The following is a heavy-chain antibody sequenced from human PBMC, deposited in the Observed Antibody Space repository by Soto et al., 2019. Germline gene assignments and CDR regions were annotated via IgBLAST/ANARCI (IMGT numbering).Heavy chain of an antibody. Sequence: EVQLLESGGGLVQPGGSLRLSCAASGFTFSSYAMSWVRQAPGKGLEWVSAISGSGGSTYYADSVKGWFTISRDNSKNTLYLQMNSLRAEDTAVYYCAKDEEQWLALPYYFDYWGQGTLVTVSS. CDR3: AKDEEQWLALPYYFDY. D-gene: IGHD6-19*01. J-gene: IGHJ4*02. CDR2: ISGSGGST. CDR1: GFTFSSYA. V-gene: IGHV3-23*01.